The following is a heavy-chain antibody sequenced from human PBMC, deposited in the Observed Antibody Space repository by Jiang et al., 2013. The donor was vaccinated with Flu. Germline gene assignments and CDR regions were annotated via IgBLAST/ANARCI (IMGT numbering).Heavy chain of an antibody. D-gene: IGHD1-26*01. Sequence: EVKKPGSSVKVSCKASGGTFSSYAISWVRQAPGQGLEWMGRIIPILGIANYAQKFQGRVTITADKSTSTAYMELSSLRSEDTAVYYCARVTDVVGATTDYWGQGTLVTVSS. J-gene: IGHJ4*02. CDR3: ARVTDVVGATTDY. CDR2: IIPILGIA. CDR1: GGTFSSYA. V-gene: IGHV1-69*04.